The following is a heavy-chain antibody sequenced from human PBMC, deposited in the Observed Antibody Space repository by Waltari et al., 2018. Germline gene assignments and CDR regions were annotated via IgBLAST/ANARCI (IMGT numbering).Heavy chain of an antibody. V-gene: IGHV4-39*01. CDR2: IYYSGST. Sequence: QLQLQESGPGLVKPSETLSLTCTVSGGSISSRSYYWGWIRQPPGKGLEWIGSIYYSGSTYYNPSLKSRVTISVDTSKNQFSLKLSSVTAADTAVYYCARQGATLVVVINGPWGQGTLVTVSS. CDR3: ARQGATLVVVINGP. J-gene: IGHJ5*02. CDR1: GGSISSRSYY. D-gene: IGHD3-22*01.